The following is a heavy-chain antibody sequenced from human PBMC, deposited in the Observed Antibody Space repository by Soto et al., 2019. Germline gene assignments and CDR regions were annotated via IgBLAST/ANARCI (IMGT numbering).Heavy chain of an antibody. CDR3: ARIVDYDSSGYASSGFDY. Sequence: ASVKVSCKASGYTFTVYYMHWVRQAPGQGLEWMGWINPNSGGTKYAQKFQGWVTMTRDTSISTAYMELSRLRSDDTAVYYCARIVDYDSSGYASSGFDYWGLG. V-gene: IGHV1-2*04. J-gene: IGHJ4*01. CDR1: GYTFTVYY. D-gene: IGHD3-22*01. CDR2: INPNSGGT.